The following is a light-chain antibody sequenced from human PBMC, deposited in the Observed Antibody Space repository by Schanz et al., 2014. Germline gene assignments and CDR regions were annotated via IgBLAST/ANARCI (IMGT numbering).Light chain of an antibody. CDR3: QQYNDWPWT. V-gene: IGKV3D-15*01. CDR1: QSVSSSY. CDR2: GAS. J-gene: IGKJ1*01. Sequence: EIVLTQSPGTLSLSPGERATLSCRASQSVSSSYLVWYQQKPGQAPRLLIYGASIRATGIPDRFSGSGSGTEFTLTISSLQSEDFAVYFCQQYNDWPWTFGQGTKVEIK.